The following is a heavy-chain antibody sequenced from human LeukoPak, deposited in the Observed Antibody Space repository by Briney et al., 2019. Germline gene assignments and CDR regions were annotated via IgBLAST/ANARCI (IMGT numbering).Heavy chain of an antibody. D-gene: IGHD3-16*02. CDR3: ARTSYYDYVWGSYRYPPTTFDY. Sequence: SETLSLTCTVSGGSISSYYWSWIRQPPGKGLEWIGYIYYSGSTNYNPSLKSRVTISVDTSKNQFSLKLSSVTAADTAVYYCARTSYYDYVWGSYRYPPTTFDYWGQGTLVTVSS. CDR2: IYYSGST. V-gene: IGHV4-59*08. CDR1: GGSISSYY. J-gene: IGHJ4*02.